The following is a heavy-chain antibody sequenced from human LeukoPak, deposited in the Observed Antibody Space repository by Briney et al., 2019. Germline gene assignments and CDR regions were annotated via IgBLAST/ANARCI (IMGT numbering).Heavy chain of an antibody. J-gene: IGHJ4*02. CDR2: IYYSGST. CDR3: ARTQGYCSSTSCYPFDY. Sequence: PSDILSLTCAVSGYSISSSNWWGWLRQPPGKGLAWIGYIYYSGSTYYNPSLKSRVTMSVDTSKNQFSLKLSSVTAVDTAVYYCARTQGYCSSTSCYPFDYWGQGTLVTVSS. CDR1: GYSISSSNW. V-gene: IGHV4-28*01. D-gene: IGHD2-2*01.